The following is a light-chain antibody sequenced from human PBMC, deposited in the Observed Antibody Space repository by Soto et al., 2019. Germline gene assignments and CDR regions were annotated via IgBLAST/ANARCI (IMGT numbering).Light chain of an antibody. J-gene: IGLJ1*01. Sequence: QSVLTQPPSVSGSPGQSVTISCTVTSSDVGDYEHVSWYQLAPGTAPKLMIFEVNGRPSGVSDRFSGSKSGNTASLTISGLQPEDEADYYCSSFSSSSTPYVFGTGTKLTVL. CDR1: SSDVGDYEH. V-gene: IGLV2-18*02. CDR3: SSFSSSSTPYV. CDR2: EVN.